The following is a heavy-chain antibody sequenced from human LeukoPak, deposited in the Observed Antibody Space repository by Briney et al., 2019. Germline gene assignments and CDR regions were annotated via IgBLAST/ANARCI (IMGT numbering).Heavy chain of an antibody. CDR3: ARPRSQSLGNDAFDI. Sequence: KPSETLSLTCTVSGDSLNNYYWTWIRQPPGKGLEWIGYIYYSGNTNYNPSLESRVTISIDTSKNQFSLRMTSVTAADTAVYYCARPRSQSLGNDAFDIGGQGTMVTVSS. V-gene: IGHV4-59*08. D-gene: IGHD6-19*01. J-gene: IGHJ3*02. CDR1: GDSLNNYY. CDR2: IYYSGNT.